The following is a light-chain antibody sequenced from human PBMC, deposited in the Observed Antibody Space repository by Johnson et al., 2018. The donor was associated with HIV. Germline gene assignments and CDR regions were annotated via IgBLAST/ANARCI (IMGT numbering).Light chain of an antibody. CDR1: SFNIGINF. CDR2: ESN. Sequence: QSVLTQPPSVSAAPGQRVTISCSGSSFNIGINFVSLYQQVPGTAPKLLICESNKRPSGIPNRFSGSKSGTSATLGITGLQTGDEADYYCGTWDSRLSVYVFGTGTKVTVL. CDR3: GTWDSRLSVYV. J-gene: IGLJ1*01. V-gene: IGLV1-51*02.